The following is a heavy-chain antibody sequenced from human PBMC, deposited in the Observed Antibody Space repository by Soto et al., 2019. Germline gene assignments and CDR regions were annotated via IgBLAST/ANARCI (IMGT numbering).Heavy chain of an antibody. V-gene: IGHV3-7*01. J-gene: IGHJ4*02. CDR1: VSTFSTFW. CDR2: IEKDGSEK. D-gene: IGHD6-6*01. Sequence: GGSLRLSCTASVSTFSTFWMSWVRQAPGQGLEWVANIEKDGSEKYYVDSVKGRFTISRDNAKNSLYLQMNSLRVEDTAVYYCAKDHWGSSSYRWNFDYWGQGTLVTVSS. CDR3: AKDHWGSSSYRWNFDY.